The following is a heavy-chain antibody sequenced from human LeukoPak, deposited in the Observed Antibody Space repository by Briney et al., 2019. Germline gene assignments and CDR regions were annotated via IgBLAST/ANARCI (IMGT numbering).Heavy chain of an antibody. Sequence: ASVKVFCKASGYTFTGYYMHWVRQAPGQGLEWMGWINPNSGGTSYAQKFQGRVTMTRDTSISTAYMELSSLRSDDTAVYYCARDYIAAAGFDPWGQETLVTVSS. CDR2: INPNSGGT. V-gene: IGHV1-2*02. CDR3: ARDYIAAAGFDP. CDR1: GYTFTGYY. D-gene: IGHD6-13*01. J-gene: IGHJ5*02.